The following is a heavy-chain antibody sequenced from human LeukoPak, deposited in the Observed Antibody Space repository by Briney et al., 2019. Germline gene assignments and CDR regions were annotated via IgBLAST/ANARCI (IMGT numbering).Heavy chain of an antibody. CDR3: ARARELLGGPAFDP. J-gene: IGHJ5*02. Sequence: PSETLSLTCTVSGASIRSGDHYWSWIRQPPGKGLEWIGYIDYSGSTYYTPSLNSRATISEDTSKNQFSLKLSSVTAADTAVYYCARARELLGGPAFDPWGQGTLVTVSS. CDR2: IDYSGST. D-gene: IGHD3-10*01. V-gene: IGHV4-30-4*01. CDR1: GASIRSGDHY.